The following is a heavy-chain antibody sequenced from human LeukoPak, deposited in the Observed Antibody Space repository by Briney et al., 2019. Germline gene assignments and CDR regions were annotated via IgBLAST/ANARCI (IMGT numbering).Heavy chain of an antibody. Sequence: TSETLSLTCTVSGGSISSYYWSWIRQPPGKGLEWIGEINHSGSTNYNPSLKSRVTISVDTSKNQFSLKLSSVTAADTAVYYCARVQSRISVGYYFDYWGQGTLVTVSS. J-gene: IGHJ4*02. CDR3: ARVQSRISVGYYFDY. CDR2: INHSGST. V-gene: IGHV4-34*01. D-gene: IGHD1-26*01. CDR1: GGSISSYY.